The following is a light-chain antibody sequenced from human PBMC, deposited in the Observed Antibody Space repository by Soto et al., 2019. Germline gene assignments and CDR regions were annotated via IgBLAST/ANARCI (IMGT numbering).Light chain of an antibody. CDR1: QSVRNN. V-gene: IGKV3-15*01. Sequence: EIVMTQSPATLSVSPGERATLSCRASQSVRNNLAWYQQKPGQAPRLLIYYASTRATGVPARFSGSGSGTEFTLTISSLQSEDSAVYYCQQYNNWPPITFGQGTRLEIK. CDR3: QQYNNWPPIT. CDR2: YAS. J-gene: IGKJ5*01.